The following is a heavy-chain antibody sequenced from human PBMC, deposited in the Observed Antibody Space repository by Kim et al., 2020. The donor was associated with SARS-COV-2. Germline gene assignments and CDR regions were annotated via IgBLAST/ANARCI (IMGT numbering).Heavy chain of an antibody. J-gene: IGHJ6*02. V-gene: IGHV1-18*01. CDR2: ISTFNGHT. D-gene: IGHD3-10*01. CDR1: GYPFTKYA. CDR3: ARDPLEGSGAYGLDV. Sequence: ASVKVSCKASGYPFTKYAFSWVRQAPGRGLEWVGWISTFNGHTSFAEKFRGRVSLTTDIGTTTGYMELTDLRSDDTAVYYCARDPLEGSGAYGLDVWGQGTTVTVSS.